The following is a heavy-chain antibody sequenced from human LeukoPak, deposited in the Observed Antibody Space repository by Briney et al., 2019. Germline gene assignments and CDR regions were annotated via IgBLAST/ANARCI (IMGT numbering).Heavy chain of an antibody. Sequence: ASVKVSCKASGYTFTSYYMHWVRQAPGQGLEWMGIINPSGGSTSYAQKFQGRVTMTRDTSTSTVYMGLSSLRSEDTAVYYCARDPIHYGNLGAFDIWGQGTMVTVSS. V-gene: IGHV1-46*01. CDR3: ARDPIHYGNLGAFDI. D-gene: IGHD3-10*01. J-gene: IGHJ3*02. CDR2: INPSGGST. CDR1: GYTFTSYY.